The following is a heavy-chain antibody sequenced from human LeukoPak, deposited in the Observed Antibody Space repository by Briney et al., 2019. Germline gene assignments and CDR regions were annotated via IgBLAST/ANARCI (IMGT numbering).Heavy chain of an antibody. CDR3: ARRTVTRYLYFDL. D-gene: IGHD4-17*01. CDR1: GFTFSDYY. Sequence: GGSLRLSCEASGFTFSDYYMSWIRQAPGKGLEWVSYISSSGTTIYYADSVKGRFTISRENAKNSLYLQMNSLKAEDTAGVYWARRTVTRYLYFDLWGRGTRVTVS. CDR2: ISSSGTTI. J-gene: IGHJ2*01. V-gene: IGHV3-11*01.